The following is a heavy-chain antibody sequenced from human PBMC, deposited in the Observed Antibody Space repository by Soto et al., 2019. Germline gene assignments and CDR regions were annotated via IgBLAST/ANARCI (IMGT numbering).Heavy chain of an antibody. J-gene: IGHJ4*02. V-gene: IGHV4-34*01. CDR2: ISQSGNT. CDR3: ARAPKVSGSSKTRPDF. Sequence: SVRLSLTYSMYGGSFNGYCCILILKNPWKGLEWIGEISQSGNTNYSPSLKSRVSISIDTSKKQFSLNLASVSAADTAVYYCARAPKVSGSSKTRPDFWGQATLVTLSS. CDR1: GGSFNGYC. D-gene: IGHD6-6*01.